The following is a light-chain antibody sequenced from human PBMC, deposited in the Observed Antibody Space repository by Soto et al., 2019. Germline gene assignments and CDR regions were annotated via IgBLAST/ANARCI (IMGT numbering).Light chain of an antibody. CDR2: GAS. Sequence: EIALTQSPGTLSLSRGERATLSCRASQSVSSNLAWYQQKPGQAPRLLIYGASTRATGIPARFSGSGSGTEFTLTISSLQSEDFAVYYCQQYNNWPLTFGGGTKVDIK. J-gene: IGKJ4*01. V-gene: IGKV3-15*01. CDR3: QQYNNWPLT. CDR1: QSVSSN.